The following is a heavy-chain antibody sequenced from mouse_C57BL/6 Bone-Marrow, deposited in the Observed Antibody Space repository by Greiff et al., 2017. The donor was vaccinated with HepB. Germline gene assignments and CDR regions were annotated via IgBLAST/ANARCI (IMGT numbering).Heavy chain of an antibody. Sequence: QVQLQQPGAELVRPGTSVKLSCKASGYTFTSYWMHWVKQRPGQGLEWIGVIDPSDSYTNYNQKFKGKATLTVDTSSSTAYMQLSSLTSEDSAVYYCARSMITWFAYWGQGTLVTVSA. CDR2: IDPSDSYT. D-gene: IGHD2-4*01. CDR3: ARSMITWFAY. J-gene: IGHJ3*01. V-gene: IGHV1-59*01. CDR1: GYTFTSYW.